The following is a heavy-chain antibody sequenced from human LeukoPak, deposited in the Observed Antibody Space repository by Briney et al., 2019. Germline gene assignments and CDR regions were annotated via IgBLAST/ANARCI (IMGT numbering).Heavy chain of an antibody. V-gene: IGHV3-23*01. CDR3: AKGTPSYCTNGVCYHYYYYGMDA. CDR1: GFTFRSYA. J-gene: IGHJ6*02. D-gene: IGHD2-8*01. Sequence: GGSLRLSCAASGFTFRSYAMSWVRQAPGKGLEWVSAISGSGGSTYYADSVKGRFTISRGNSKNTLYLQMNSLRAEDTALYYCAKGTPSYCTNGVCYHYYYYGMDAWGQGTTVTVSS. CDR2: ISGSGGST.